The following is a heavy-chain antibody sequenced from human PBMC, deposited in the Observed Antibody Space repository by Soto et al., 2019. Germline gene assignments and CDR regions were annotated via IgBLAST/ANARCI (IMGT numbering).Heavy chain of an antibody. Sequence: GGSLRLSCAASGFTFSSYEMNWVRQAPGKGLEWVSSISGSSRHIYSADSVKGRFTISRDNAKNSLYLQMNSLRAEDTAVYYCARDPSDLWEPDQYFQYWGQGALVTVSS. CDR2: ISGSSRHI. D-gene: IGHD1-26*01. CDR3: ARDPSDLWEPDQYFQY. CDR1: GFTFSSYE. J-gene: IGHJ1*01. V-gene: IGHV3-21*01.